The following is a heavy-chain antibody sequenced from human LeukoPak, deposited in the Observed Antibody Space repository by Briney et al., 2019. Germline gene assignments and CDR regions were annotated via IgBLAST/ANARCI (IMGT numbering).Heavy chain of an antibody. CDR2: INPNSGGT. Sequence: ASVKVSCKASGYTFTDYYAHWVRQAPGQGLEWMGWINPNSGGTNYAQKFQGRVTMTRDTSISTAYMELSRLRSDDTAVCYCAREGPIVGATHLVDYWGQGTLVTVSS. CDR3: AREGPIVGATHLVDY. J-gene: IGHJ4*02. D-gene: IGHD1-26*01. V-gene: IGHV1-2*02. CDR1: GYTFTDYY.